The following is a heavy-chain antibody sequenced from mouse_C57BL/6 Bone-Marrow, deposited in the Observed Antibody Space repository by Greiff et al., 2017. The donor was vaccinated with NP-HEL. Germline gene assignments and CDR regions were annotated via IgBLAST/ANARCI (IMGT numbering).Heavy chain of an antibody. D-gene: IGHD2-1*01. Sequence: VQLQQPGAELVKPGASVKLSCKASGYTFTSYWMQWVKQRPGQGLEWIGEIDPSDSYPNYNQKFKGTAPLTVDTSSSTAYMQLSSLTSEDSAVYYCARDGNYVLYYYAMDYWGQGTSVTVSS. J-gene: IGHJ4*01. V-gene: IGHV1-50*01. CDR3: ARDGNYVLYYYAMDY. CDR2: IDPSDSYP. CDR1: GYTFTSYW.